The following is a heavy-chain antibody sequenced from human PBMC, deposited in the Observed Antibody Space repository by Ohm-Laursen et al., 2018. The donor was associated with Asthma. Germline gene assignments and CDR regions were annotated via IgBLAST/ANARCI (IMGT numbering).Heavy chain of an antibody. Sequence: SLRLSCTASEFTFSSYAMHWVRQAPGKGLEWVAVISYDGSNKYYADSVRGRFTISRDNSKNTLYLQMNSLRAEDTAVYYCAKARTGIDYYFYYYDMDVWGQGTTVTVSS. D-gene: IGHD1-1*01. CDR1: EFTFSSYA. CDR2: ISYDGSNK. J-gene: IGHJ6*02. CDR3: AKARTGIDYYFYYYDMDV. V-gene: IGHV3-30-3*01.